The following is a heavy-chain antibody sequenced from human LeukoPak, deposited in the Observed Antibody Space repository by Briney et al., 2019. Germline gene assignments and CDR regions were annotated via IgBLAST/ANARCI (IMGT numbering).Heavy chain of an antibody. D-gene: IGHD2-15*01. CDR1: GFTFSSYS. V-gene: IGHV3-48*01. CDR3: ARDRCSGGSCYKSH. J-gene: IGHJ4*02. CDR2: ISSSSSTI. Sequence: PGGSLRLSCAASGFTFSSYSMNWVRQAPGKGLEWVSYISSSSSTIYYADSVKGRFTISRDNAKNSLYLQMNSLRAEDTAVYYSARDRCSGGSCYKSHWGQGTLVTVSS.